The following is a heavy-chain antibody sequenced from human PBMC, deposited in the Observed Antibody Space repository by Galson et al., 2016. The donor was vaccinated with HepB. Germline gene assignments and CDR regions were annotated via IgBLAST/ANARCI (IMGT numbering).Heavy chain of an antibody. CDR1: ESPLNGDAVG. CDR3: ALSYGGTYHVDD. Sequence: PALVKPTQTLTLTCTFSESPLNGDAVGVGWIRQSPGKPLEWLALVYWDNEQRYNPSLKTSLTVTWDASKDQVRLRKTDLTPADTATYYCALSYGGTYHVDDWGPGTLVTVSS. D-gene: IGHD4-23*01. J-gene: IGHJ4*02. V-gene: IGHV2-5*02. CDR2: VYWDNEQ.